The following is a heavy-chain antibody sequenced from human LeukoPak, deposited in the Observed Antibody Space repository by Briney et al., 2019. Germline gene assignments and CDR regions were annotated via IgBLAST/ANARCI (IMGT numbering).Heavy chain of an antibody. CDR1: GFTFSSYA. CDR2: ISGSGGST. J-gene: IGHJ4*02. CDR3: AKDRWLVTAIPDD. Sequence: PGRSLRLSCAASGFTFSSYAMSWVRQAPGKGLEWVSAISGSGGSTYYADSVKGRFTISRDNSKNTLYLQMNSLRAEDTAVYYCAKDRWLVTAIPDDWGQGTLVTVSS. D-gene: IGHD2-21*02. V-gene: IGHV3-23*01.